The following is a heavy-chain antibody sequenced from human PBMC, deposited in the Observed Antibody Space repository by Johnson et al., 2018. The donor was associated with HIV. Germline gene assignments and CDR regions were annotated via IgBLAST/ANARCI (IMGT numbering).Heavy chain of an antibody. CDR3: TTDVPGGPYYNAFDI. J-gene: IGHJ3*02. CDR2: IKSKTDGETA. V-gene: IGHV3-15*01. CDR1: GFTFSNAW. D-gene: IGHD1-26*01. Sequence: VQLVESGGGLVKPGGSLRLSYAASGFTFSNAWMSWVRQAPGKGLEWVGRIKSKTDGETADYAAPVKGRFTISRDDSKNTLYLQMNSLKTEDTALYYCTTDVPGGPYYNAFDIWGQGTMVTVSS.